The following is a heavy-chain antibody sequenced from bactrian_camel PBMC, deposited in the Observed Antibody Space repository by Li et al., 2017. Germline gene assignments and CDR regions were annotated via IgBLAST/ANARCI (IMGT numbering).Heavy chain of an antibody. V-gene: IGHV3S29*01. Sequence: VQAGGSLTLSCVASGSTWYTRYCMGWFRQVPGKEREGLATIDTQDIPSYTDSVKGRFTISKDSANNTLWLQMYNLKPEDTAMYYCAATTDCYPSPEYNYWGQGTQVTVTS. J-gene: IGHJ4*01. CDR3: AATTDCYPSPEYNY. D-gene: IGHD5*01. CDR1: GSTWYTRYC. CDR2: IDTQDIPS.